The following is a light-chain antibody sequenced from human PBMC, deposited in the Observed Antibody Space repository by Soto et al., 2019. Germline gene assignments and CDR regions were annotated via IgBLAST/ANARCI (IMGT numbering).Light chain of an antibody. Sequence: QSVLTQPPSVSGAPGQRVTISCNGSSSNLGTGYDVHWYQQRPGTAPKLLIFGNTIRPSGVPDRFSGSKSGAFGSLAITGLLAEDEADYYCQSYDSRLSTYVFGPGTKLTVL. V-gene: IGLV1-40*01. CDR1: SSNLGTGYD. CDR2: GNT. CDR3: QSYDSRLSTYV. J-gene: IGLJ1*01.